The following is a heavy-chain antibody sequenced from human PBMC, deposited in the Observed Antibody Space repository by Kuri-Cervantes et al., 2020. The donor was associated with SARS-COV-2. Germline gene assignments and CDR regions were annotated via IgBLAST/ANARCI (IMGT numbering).Heavy chain of an antibody. V-gene: IGHV4-59*01. CDR2: IYYSGST. D-gene: IGHD6-19*01. Sequence: SQTLSLTCTVSGGSISSYYWSWIRQPPGKGLEWIGYIYYSGSTNYNPSLKSRVTISVDTPKNQFSLKLSSVTAADTAVYYCARSSGWAAAFDIWGQGTMVTVSS. CDR1: GGSISSYY. CDR3: ARSSGWAAAFDI. J-gene: IGHJ3*02.